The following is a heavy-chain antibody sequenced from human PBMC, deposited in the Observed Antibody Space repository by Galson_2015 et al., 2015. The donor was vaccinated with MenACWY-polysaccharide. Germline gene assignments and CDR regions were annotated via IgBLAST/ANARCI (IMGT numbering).Heavy chain of an antibody. D-gene: IGHD2-15*01. V-gene: IGHV2-5*01. CDR2: IYWNDDK. Sequence: PALVKPTQPLTLTCTFSGFSLSTSEVGVGWIRQPPGKALEWLALIYWNDDKRYSPSLKSRLTITKDTSKNQMVLTMTNMDPVDTATYYCAHRGGYCSGGTCWRWFDPWGQGTLVTVSS. CDR1: GFSLSTSEVG. J-gene: IGHJ5*02. CDR3: AHRGGYCSGGTCWRWFDP.